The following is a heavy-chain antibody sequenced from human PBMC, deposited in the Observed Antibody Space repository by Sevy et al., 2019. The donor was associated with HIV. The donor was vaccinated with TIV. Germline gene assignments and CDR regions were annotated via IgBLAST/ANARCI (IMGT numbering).Heavy chain of an antibody. CDR3: AKVRGVFGAFDI. V-gene: IGHV3-23*01. Sequence: GGSLRLSCAASGFSFSNYAMSWVRQAPGKGLEWVSTLIGGGSRTYYADSVTGRFTISRDNSRNTLYLQMNSLRAEDTAVYYCAKVRGVFGAFDIWGQGTMVTVSS. J-gene: IGHJ3*02. CDR1: GFSFSNYA. CDR2: LIGGGSRT. D-gene: IGHD2-21*01.